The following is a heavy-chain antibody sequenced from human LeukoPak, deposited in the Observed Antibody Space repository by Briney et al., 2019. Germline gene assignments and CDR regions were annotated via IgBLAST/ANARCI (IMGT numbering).Heavy chain of an antibody. V-gene: IGHV3-33*01. J-gene: IGHJ4*02. Sequence: GGSLRLSCAASGFTFSSYGMHWVRQAPGKGLEWVALIWYDGSKKYYADSVKGRFTISRDNSQSTLYLQMNSLRAEDTAVYFCARDAYDTNGYYTRIYWGQGTLVAVSS. CDR3: ARDAYDTNGYYTRIY. D-gene: IGHD3-22*01. CDR1: GFTFSSYG. CDR2: IWYDGSKK.